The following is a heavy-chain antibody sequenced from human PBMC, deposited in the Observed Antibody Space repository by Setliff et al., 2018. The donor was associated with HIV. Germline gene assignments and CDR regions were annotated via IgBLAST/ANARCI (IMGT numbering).Heavy chain of an antibody. V-gene: IGHV4-39*01. D-gene: IGHD2-8*02. CDR3: TVYNTGSSKDHY. CDR1: GFSLSTSGVG. Sequence: SGPTLVNPTQTLTLTCTFSGFSLSTSGVGVGWIRQPPGKGLEFIGSIHYNDGKTYYNAALRSRVTISADTSKNQFSLKLSSVTAADTAVYYCTVYNTGSSKDHYWGQGTPVTVSS. CDR2: IHYNDGKT. J-gene: IGHJ4*02.